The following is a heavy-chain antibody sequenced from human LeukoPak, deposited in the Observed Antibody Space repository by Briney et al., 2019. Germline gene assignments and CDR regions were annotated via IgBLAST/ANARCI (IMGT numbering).Heavy chain of an antibody. V-gene: IGHV1-8*01. CDR3: ATRASPSFYYAMDV. CDR1: GYTVINYD. CDR2: MNPNSGDA. J-gene: IGHJ6*02. Sequence: ASVKVSCKASGYTVINYDMNWVRQAPGQGLEWMGWMNPNSGDAGYMEKLQGRVTMTRNTSISTAYMELSSLRSEDTAVYYCATRASPSFYYAMDVWGQGTTVTVSS.